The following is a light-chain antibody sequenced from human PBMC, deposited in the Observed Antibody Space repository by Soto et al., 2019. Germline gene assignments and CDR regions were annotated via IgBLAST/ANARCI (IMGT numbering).Light chain of an antibody. Sequence: EVLLTQSPATLSFTPGESATLPCRASQPINTYLGWYQQKSGQSPRLLIYDASNRAADIPARFSASGFGTDFTLTISSLKPEDFGTYYCHHRSNWPPEDTFGQGTKLEI. CDR3: HHRSNWPPEDT. CDR1: QPINTY. J-gene: IGKJ2*01. V-gene: IGKV3-11*01. CDR2: DAS.